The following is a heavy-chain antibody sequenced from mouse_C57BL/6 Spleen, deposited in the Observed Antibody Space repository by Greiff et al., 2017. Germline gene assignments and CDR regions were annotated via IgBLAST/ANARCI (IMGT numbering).Heavy chain of an antibody. D-gene: IGHD2-1*01. CDR3: ARLIYSLDY. Sequence: EVQRVESGGGLVKPGGSLKLSCAASGFTFSSYAMSWVRQTPEKRLEWVATISDGGSYTYYPDNVKGRFTISRDNSKNNLYLQMSQLKSDDTAMYYCARLIYSLDYWGQGTTLTVSS. CDR1: GFTFSSYA. CDR2: ISDGGSYT. V-gene: IGHV5-4*01. J-gene: IGHJ2*01.